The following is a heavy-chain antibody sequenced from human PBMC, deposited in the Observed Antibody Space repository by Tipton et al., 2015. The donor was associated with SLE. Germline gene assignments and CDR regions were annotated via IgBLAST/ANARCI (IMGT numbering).Heavy chain of an antibody. J-gene: IGHJ4*02. D-gene: IGHD2-21*01. CDR2: IRNSGDTT. CDR1: GFTFSSYA. V-gene: IGHV3-23*01. CDR3: AKAGLNCCGDY. Sequence: SLRLSCAASGFTFSSYAMSWVRQAPGKGLEWVSSIRNSGDTTYYADSVTGRFTISRDNSKNTLYLQMNSLRAEDTALYYCAKAGLNCCGDYWGQGTLVAVSS.